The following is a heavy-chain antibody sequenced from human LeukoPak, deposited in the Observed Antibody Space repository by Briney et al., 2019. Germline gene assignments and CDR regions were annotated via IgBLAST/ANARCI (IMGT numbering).Heavy chain of an antibody. CDR1: GYTFTGYY. V-gene: IGHV1-2*04. CDR3: ARSPPFDAFDI. CDR2: INPNSGGT. Sequence: GASVKVSCKASGYTFTGYYMHWARQAPGQGLEWMGWINPNSGGTNYAQKFQGWVTMTRDTSISTAYMELSRLRSDDTAVYYCARSPPFDAFDIWGQGTMVTVSS. J-gene: IGHJ3*02.